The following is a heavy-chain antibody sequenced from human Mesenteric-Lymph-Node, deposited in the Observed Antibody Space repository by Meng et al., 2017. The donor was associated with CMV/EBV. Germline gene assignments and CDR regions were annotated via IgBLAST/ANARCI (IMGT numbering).Heavy chain of an antibody. V-gene: IGHV3-13*01. Sequence: GESLKISCAASQFTFSTCDIYWVRQTTGKGLEWVSAIGSTGDTYCPDSVKGRFTISRDNSKNTLYLQMNSLRAEDTAVYYCARDGIVVVPAANYYYYGMDVWGQGTTVTVSS. CDR1: QFTFSTCD. CDR2: IGSTGDT. J-gene: IGHJ6*02. D-gene: IGHD2-2*01. CDR3: ARDGIVVVPAANYYYYGMDV.